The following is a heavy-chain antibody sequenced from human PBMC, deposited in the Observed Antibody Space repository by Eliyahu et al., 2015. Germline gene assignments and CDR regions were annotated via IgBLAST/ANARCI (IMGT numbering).Heavy chain of an antibody. CDR3: AKGAQQVFS. Sequence: EVQLVESGGGLVKPGGSXXXXCAASGFTFNDYTMNWVRQVPGKGLEWVSSISSYNKYIYYADSVMGRFTISRDNARNSLYLQMNSLRAEDTAVYYCAKGAQQVFSWGQGTLVTVSS. D-gene: IGHD6-13*01. CDR2: ISSYNKYI. CDR1: GFTFNDYT. V-gene: IGHV3-21*01. J-gene: IGHJ4*02.